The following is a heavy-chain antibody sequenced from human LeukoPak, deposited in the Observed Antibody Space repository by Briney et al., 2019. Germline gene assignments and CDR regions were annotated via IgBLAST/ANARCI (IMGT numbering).Heavy chain of an antibody. CDR1: GFTFSTYW. V-gene: IGHV3-23*01. CDR3: AKENPVGGTNYFDY. Sequence: GGSLRLSCAASGFTFSTYWMHWVRQAPGKGLEWVSAITGSGDSTYYADSVKGRFTISRDNSKNTLSLQMNSLRAEDTAVYYCAKENPVGGTNYFDYWGQGTLVTVPS. D-gene: IGHD1-26*01. CDR2: ITGSGDST. J-gene: IGHJ4*02.